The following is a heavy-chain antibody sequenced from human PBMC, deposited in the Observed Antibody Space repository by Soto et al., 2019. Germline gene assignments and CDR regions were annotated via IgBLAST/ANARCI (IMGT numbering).Heavy chain of an antibody. CDR2: IIPIFGTA. CDR1: GGTFSSYA. Sequence: QVQLVQSGAEVKKPGSSVKVSCKASGGTFSSYAISWVRQAPGQGLEWMGGIIPIFGTANYAQKFQGRVTITADESTSTAYMELSSLRSEDTAVYYCARDVEDIVLMVYASDTYYYYGMDGWGQGTTVTVSS. D-gene: IGHD2-8*01. J-gene: IGHJ6*02. CDR3: ARDVEDIVLMVYASDTYYYYGMDG. V-gene: IGHV1-69*01.